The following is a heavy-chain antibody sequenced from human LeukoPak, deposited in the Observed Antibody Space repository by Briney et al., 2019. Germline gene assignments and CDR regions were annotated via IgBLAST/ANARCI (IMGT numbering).Heavy chain of an antibody. D-gene: IGHD3-16*01. CDR1: GDSISSYY. CDR2: IYDSGKT. J-gene: IGHJ4*02. Sequence: SSETLSLTCTVSGDSISSYYWSWIRQPPGKGLEGIGYIYDSGKTNYNASLISRVTISVDTSKNQFSLKLTSVTPADTAVYYCARGGGTLDYWGQGTLVTVSS. V-gene: IGHV4-59*01. CDR3: ARGGGTLDY.